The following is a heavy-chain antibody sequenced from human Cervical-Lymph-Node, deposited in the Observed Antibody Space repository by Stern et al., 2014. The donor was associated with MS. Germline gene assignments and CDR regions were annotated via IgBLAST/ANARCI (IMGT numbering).Heavy chain of an antibody. V-gene: IGHV2-5*02. CDR2: IDVDTYG. J-gene: IGHJ4*02. D-gene: IGHD3/OR15-3a*01. CDR3: VHTGDFWTGYYHFDL. CDR1: GFSLSTSGVG. Sequence: QITLRESGPTLVRPTQTLTLTCSFSGFSLSTSGVGVGWIRQPPGQAQERGALIDVDTYGRYRLSLRNRVTITKDTSKNQVVLTMPNMDPSDTATYYCVHTGDFWTGYYHFDLWCQGIRVTVSS.